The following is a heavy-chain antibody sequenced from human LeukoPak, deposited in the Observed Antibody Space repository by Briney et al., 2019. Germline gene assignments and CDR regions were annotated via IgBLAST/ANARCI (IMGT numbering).Heavy chain of an antibody. CDR1: GFTFSSYE. CDR3: ARECATEYSSCSRQNLDQ. V-gene: IGHV3-48*03. CDR2: IYSSGSTK. J-gene: IGHJ4*02. Sequence: GGSLRLSCAASGFTFSSYEMNWVRQAPGKGLEWVSYIYSSGSTKYYTDSVKGRFTISRDNAKNSLYLQMNSLRAEDTAVYYCARECATEYSSCSRQNLDQWGEETLVTVSS. D-gene: IGHD6-13*01.